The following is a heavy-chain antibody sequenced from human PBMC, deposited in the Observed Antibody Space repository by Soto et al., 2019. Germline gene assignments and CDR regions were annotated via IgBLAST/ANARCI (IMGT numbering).Heavy chain of an antibody. CDR2: IYSGGST. CDR1: Y. D-gene: IGHD6-6*01. J-gene: IGHJ6*02. CDR3: GTSSRKDYHFAMDV. V-gene: IGHV3-53*01. Sequence: YLSCVRHVTWEGLAWVSVIYSGGSTHDADYVKGRFSVSRDTSKNTVDLQMNSLRVDDTAVYYCGTSSRKDYHFAMDVWGQGTAVTVSS.